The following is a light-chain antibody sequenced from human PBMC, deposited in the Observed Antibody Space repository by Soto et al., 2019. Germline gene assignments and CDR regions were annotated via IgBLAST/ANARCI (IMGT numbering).Light chain of an antibody. Sequence: DIQMTQTPSTLSASVGDRVTITCRASQSITNWLAWYQQKPGKAPKVLIYDASILESGVPSRFSGSGSGTEFTLTIISPQPDDFATYYCQHYITYPWAFGQGTKVDIK. V-gene: IGKV1-5*01. CDR1: QSITNW. CDR2: DAS. J-gene: IGKJ1*01. CDR3: QHYITYPWA.